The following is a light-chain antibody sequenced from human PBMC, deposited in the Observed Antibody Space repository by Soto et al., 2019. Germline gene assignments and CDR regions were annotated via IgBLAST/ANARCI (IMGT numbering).Light chain of an antibody. CDR2: DVT. Sequence: QSALTQPASVSGSPGQSITISCTGSSNDVGAYNYVSWYQQHPGKAPKLMIYDVTNRPSGVSDRFSGSKSGNTASLTISGLQAEDETDYYCSSHTRSSNRVFGTGTKLTVL. J-gene: IGLJ1*01. CDR1: SNDVGAYNY. V-gene: IGLV2-14*03. CDR3: SSHTRSSNRV.